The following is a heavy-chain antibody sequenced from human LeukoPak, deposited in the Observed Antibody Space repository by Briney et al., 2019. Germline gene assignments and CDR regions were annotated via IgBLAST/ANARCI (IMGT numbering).Heavy chain of an antibody. CDR1: GGSISSYY. CDR3: ARACGGYSGLRFYYYMDV. J-gene: IGHJ6*03. Sequence: SETLSLTCTVSGGSISSYYWSWIRQPPGKGLEWIGYIYYSGSTNYNPSLKSRVTISVDTSKNQFSLKLSSVTAADTAVYYCARACGGYSGLRFYYYMDVWGKGTTVTVSS. D-gene: IGHD5-12*01. CDR2: IYYSGST. V-gene: IGHV4-59*01.